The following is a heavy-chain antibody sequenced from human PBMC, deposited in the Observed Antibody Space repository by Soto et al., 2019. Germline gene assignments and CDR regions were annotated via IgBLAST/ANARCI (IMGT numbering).Heavy chain of an antibody. CDR2: IIPIFGTA. D-gene: IGHD4-4*01. V-gene: IGHV1-69*05. J-gene: IGHJ6*02. CDR1: GGTFSSYA. Sequence: GASVKVSCKASGGTFSSYAISWVRQAPGQGLEWMGGIIPIFGTANYAQKFQGRVTITRDTSASTAYMELSSLRSEDTAVYYCASSTVLYYYYGMDVWGQGTTVTVSS. CDR3: ASSTVLYYYYGMDV.